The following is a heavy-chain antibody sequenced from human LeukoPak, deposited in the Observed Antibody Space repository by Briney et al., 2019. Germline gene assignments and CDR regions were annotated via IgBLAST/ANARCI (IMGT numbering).Heavy chain of an antibody. CDR1: GYTFTSYY. Sequence: ASVKVSCKASGYTFTSYYMHWVRRAPGQGLEWMGIINPSGGSTSYAQKFQGRVTMTRDTSTSTVYMELSSLRSEDTAVYCCARASVAAAGDYWGQGTLVTVSS. D-gene: IGHD6-13*01. V-gene: IGHV1-46*01. CDR2: INPSGGST. CDR3: ARASVAAAGDY. J-gene: IGHJ4*02.